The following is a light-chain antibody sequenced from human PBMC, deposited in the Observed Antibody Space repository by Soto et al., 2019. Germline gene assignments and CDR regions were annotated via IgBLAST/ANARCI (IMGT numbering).Light chain of an antibody. V-gene: IGKV1-39*01. CDR2: AAS. CDR3: KQTDSTPQT. CDR1: QSIRNY. Sequence: DIQMTQSPSSLSASVGDRVTISCRASQSIRNYVSWYQQKPGTAPKLLIRAASTLQSGVPSRFSGSGTGTDFTLTISSLQIEDFATYLCKQTDSTPQTFCQGTNVEI. J-gene: IGKJ1*01.